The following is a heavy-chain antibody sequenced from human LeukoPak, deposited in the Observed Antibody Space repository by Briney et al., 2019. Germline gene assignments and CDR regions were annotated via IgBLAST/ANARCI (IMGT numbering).Heavy chain of an antibody. J-gene: IGHJ4*02. V-gene: IGHV3-7*01. CDR2: IKQDGSEK. CDR1: GFTFSSYW. D-gene: IGHD3-22*01. CDR3: ARDVGYYDSSGYLGY. Sequence: GGSLRLSCAASGFTFSSYWMSWVRQAPGKGLEWVANIKQDGSEKYYVDSVKGRFTISRDNAKNSLHLQVNSLRAEDTAVYYCARDVGYYDSSGYLGYWSQGTLVTVSS.